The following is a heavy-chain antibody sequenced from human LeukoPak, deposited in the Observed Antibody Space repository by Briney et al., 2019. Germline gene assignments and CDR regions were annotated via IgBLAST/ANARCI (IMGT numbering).Heavy chain of an antibody. V-gene: IGHV3-7*01. CDR3: ARDMGREGMDV. D-gene: IGHD3-10*01. CDR2: IKQDGSEK. Sequence: GGSLRLSCAAYGFTFSSYWMSWVRQAPGKGLEWVANIKQDGSEKYYVDSVKGRFTISRDNAKNSLYLQMNSLRAEDTAVYYCARDMGREGMDVWGKGTTVTVSS. J-gene: IGHJ6*03. CDR1: GFTFSSYW.